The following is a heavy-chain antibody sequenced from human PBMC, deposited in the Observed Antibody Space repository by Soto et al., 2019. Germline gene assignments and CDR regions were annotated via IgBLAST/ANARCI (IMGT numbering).Heavy chain of an antibody. J-gene: IGHJ3*02. CDR3: AILAYCGGDCSDAFAI. Sequence: QVQLVESGGGVVQPGRSLRLSCAASGFTFSSYGMHWVRQAPGKGLEWVAVIWYDGSNKYYADSVKGRFTISRDNSKNPLDLQMNSLRAEDTAVYYCAILAYCGGDCSDAFAIWGQGTMVTVSS. CDR1: GFTFSSYG. CDR2: IWYDGSNK. V-gene: IGHV3-33*01. D-gene: IGHD2-21*02.